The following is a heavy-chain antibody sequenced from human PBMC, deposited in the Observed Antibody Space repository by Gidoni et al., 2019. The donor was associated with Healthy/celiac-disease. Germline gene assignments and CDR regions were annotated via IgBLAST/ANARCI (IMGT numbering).Heavy chain of an antibody. CDR1: GFPFSSYA. Sequence: EVQLLVSGGGLVQPGGSLRLSCAASGFPFSSYAMSWVRQAPGKGREWVSAISGSGGSTYYADSVKGRFTISRDNSKNTLYLQMNSQRAEDTDVYYCAKDQQWLVSEYFQHWGQGTLVTVSS. D-gene: IGHD6-19*01. CDR3: AKDQQWLVSEYFQH. CDR2: ISGSGGST. J-gene: IGHJ1*01. V-gene: IGHV3-23*01.